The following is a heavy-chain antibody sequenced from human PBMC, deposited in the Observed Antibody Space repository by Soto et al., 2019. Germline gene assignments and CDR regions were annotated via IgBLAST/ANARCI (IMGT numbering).Heavy chain of an antibody. CDR1: GVTFANYA. V-gene: IGHV1-69*12. CDR2: LIPTFGTE. J-gene: IGHJ4*02. Sequence: QVQLVQSGAEVKKPGSSVKVSCEASGVTFANYAVTWVRQAPGQGLEWMGSLIPTFGTERYAQKFHGRVTITADESSSTAYMELSGLRYDDTAVYYCARDNGYLAFGHWGQGTRVTVSS. D-gene: IGHD5-12*01. CDR3: ARDNGYLAFGH.